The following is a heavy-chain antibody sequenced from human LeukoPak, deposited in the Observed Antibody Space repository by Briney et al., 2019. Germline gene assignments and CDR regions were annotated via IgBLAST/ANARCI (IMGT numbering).Heavy chain of an antibody. D-gene: IGHD6-13*01. V-gene: IGHV1-8*01. J-gene: IGHJ4*02. CDR1: GYTFTSYD. Sequence: ASVKVSCKASGYTFTSYDINWVRQATGQGLEWMGWMNPNSGNTGYAQKFQGRVTMTRNTSIGTAYMELSSLRSEDTAVYYCARRIAAAGTDLFWAYWGQGTLVTVSS. CDR2: MNPNSGNT. CDR3: ARRIAAAGTDLFWAY.